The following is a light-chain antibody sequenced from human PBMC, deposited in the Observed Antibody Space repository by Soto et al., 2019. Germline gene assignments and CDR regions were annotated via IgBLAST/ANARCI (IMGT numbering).Light chain of an antibody. CDR3: KQFNTWHLP. J-gene: IGKJ4*01. Sequence: EIVLTQSPATLSVSPGEGATLSCRASQSVSSNLAWYQQTPGQTPRLLIYDVSTRATGIPARFSGSGSGTESTPTSGTLRSEDFAVYSGKQFNTWHLPSGGGPRWRS. CDR2: DVS. V-gene: IGKV3-15*01. CDR1: QSVSSN.